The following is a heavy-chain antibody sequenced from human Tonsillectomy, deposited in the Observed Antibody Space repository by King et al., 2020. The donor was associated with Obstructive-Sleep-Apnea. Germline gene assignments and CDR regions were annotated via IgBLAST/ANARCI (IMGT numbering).Heavy chain of an antibody. Sequence: VQLVESGGGVVQPGRSLRLSCAASGFTFRSYGLHWVRQAPGKGLEWVALISYDGSNTYYADSVRGRFTVSRDNSRNTLFLQMNSLRVEDTAVYYCANMGYCRGDGCYGYGVDVWGQGTTVTVSS. CDR1: GFTFRSYG. V-gene: IGHV3-30*18. CDR3: ANMGYCRGDGCYGYGVDV. CDR2: ISYDGSNT. J-gene: IGHJ6*02. D-gene: IGHD2-15*01.